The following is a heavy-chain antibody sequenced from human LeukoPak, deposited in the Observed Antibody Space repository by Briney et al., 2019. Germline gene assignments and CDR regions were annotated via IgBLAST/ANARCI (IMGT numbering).Heavy chain of an antibody. Sequence: SETLSLTCTVSGGSISSGGYYWSWIRQPPGKGLEWIGYIYLSGSTYYNPSLKSRVTISVDRSKNQFSLKLSSVTAADTAVYYCARITPATNPYSSSPYYYYYYMDVWGKGTTVTVSS. D-gene: IGHD6-6*01. CDR3: ARITPATNPYSSSPYYYYYYMDV. V-gene: IGHV4-30-2*01. J-gene: IGHJ6*03. CDR2: IYLSGST. CDR1: GGSISSGGYY.